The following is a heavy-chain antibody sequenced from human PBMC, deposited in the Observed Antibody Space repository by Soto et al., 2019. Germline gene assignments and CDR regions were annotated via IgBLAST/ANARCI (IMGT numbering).Heavy chain of an antibody. CDR2: TYYRSKWYK. Sequence: SQTLSLTCAISGDRVSSNIAAWNWIRQSPSRGLEWLGRTYYRSKWYKEYAASVKSRITINPDTSKNHFSLQLNSVSPEDTAVYYCARTVGWLDPWGQGTLVTVSS. V-gene: IGHV6-1*01. CDR1: GDRVSSNIAA. D-gene: IGHD2-15*01. J-gene: IGHJ5*02. CDR3: ARTVGWLDP.